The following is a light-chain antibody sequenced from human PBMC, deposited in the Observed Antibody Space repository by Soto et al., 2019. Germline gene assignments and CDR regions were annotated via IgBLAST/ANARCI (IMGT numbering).Light chain of an antibody. CDR2: EVR. J-gene: IGLJ3*02. Sequence: QSALTQPASVSGSAGQSITISCSGTMSDVGAYNLVSWYQQHPGTARKLISYEVRNRPSGISSRFSGSRSGNTASLTISGVQPEDEGDYHCSAYTARSTLVFGGGTKVTVL. V-gene: IGLV2-14*01. CDR3: SAYTARSTLV. CDR1: MSDVGAYNL.